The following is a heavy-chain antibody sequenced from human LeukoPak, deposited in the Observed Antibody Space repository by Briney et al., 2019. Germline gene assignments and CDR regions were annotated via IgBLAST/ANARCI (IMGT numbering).Heavy chain of an antibody. Sequence: PGGSLRLSCAASGFTFSSYAMHWVRQAPGKGLEWVAVISYDGSNKYYADSVKGRFTISRDNSKNTLYLQMNSLRAEDTAVYYCAREGGIAAAGLDYWGQGTLVTVSS. J-gene: IGHJ4*02. CDR1: GFTFSSYA. CDR2: ISYDGSNK. V-gene: IGHV3-30-3*01. D-gene: IGHD6-13*01. CDR3: AREGGIAAAGLDY.